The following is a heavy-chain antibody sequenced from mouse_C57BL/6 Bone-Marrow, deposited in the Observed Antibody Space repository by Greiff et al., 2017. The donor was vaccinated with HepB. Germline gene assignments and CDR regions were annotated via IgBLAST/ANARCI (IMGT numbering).Heavy chain of an antibody. CDR2: IDPSDSET. CDR3: ARDCGYGSSFDD. Sequence: QVQLQQPGAELVRPGSSVKLSCKASGYTFTSYWMHWVKQRPIQGLEWIGNIDPSDSETHYNQKFKDKATLTVDKSSSTAYMQLSSLTSEDSAVYYCARDCGYGSSFDDWGQGTTLTVSS. J-gene: IGHJ2*01. V-gene: IGHV1-52*01. D-gene: IGHD1-1*01. CDR1: GYTFTSYW.